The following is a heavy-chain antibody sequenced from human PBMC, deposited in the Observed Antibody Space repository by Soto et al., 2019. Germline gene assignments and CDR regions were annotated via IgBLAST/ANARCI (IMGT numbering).Heavy chain of an antibody. CDR1: GFTFSTSA. Sequence: LGGSLRLSCAASGFTFSTSAMTWVRQAPGKGLEWVSVITTSDDTTYYADSVKGRFTISRDNSKNTLFLDMNSLRVEDTAIYYCAKGRGPSISCFDYWGQGTLVTVSS. J-gene: IGHJ4*02. CDR2: ITTSDDTT. D-gene: IGHD4-4*01. CDR3: AKGRGPSISCFDY. V-gene: IGHV3-23*01.